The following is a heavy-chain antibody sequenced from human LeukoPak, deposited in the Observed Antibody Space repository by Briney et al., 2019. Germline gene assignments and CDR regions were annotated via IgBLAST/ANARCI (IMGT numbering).Heavy chain of an antibody. Sequence: PSETLSFTCAVYGGSFSGYYWSWIRQPPGKGLEWIGEINHSGSTNYNPSLKSRVTISVDTSKNQFSLKLSSVTAADTAMFYCARHQGLAWSGYYMGYWGQGILVTVSS. V-gene: IGHV4-34*01. J-gene: IGHJ4*02. CDR2: INHSGST. CDR3: ARHQGLAWSGYYMGY. D-gene: IGHD3-3*01. CDR1: GGSFSGYY.